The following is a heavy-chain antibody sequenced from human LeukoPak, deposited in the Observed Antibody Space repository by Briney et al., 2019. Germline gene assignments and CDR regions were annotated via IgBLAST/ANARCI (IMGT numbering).Heavy chain of an antibody. V-gene: IGHV4-39*01. Sequence: SETLSLTCTVSGGSISSSSYYWGWIRQPPGKGLEWIGSIYYSGSTYYNPSLKSRVTISVDTSKNQFSLKLSSVTAADTAVYYCARTSAEAEDYYYYYYMDVWGKGTTVTVSS. J-gene: IGHJ6*03. CDR1: GGSISSSSYY. CDR2: IYYSGST. CDR3: ARTSAEAEDYYYYYYMDV.